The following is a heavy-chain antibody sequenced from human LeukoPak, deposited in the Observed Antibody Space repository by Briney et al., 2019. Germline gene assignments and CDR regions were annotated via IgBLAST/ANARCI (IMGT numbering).Heavy chain of an antibody. J-gene: IGHJ6*02. CDR3: ARDTRIAVAGFYYYGMDV. D-gene: IGHD6-19*01. CDR1: GFRFSGFW. CDR2: INQESSEK. V-gene: IGHV3-7*01. Sequence: PGGSLRLSCAASGFRFSGFWMSWVRQAPGKGPEWVANINQESSEKYYVDSVRGRFTISRGNAKNSLSLQMNSLRVEDTAVYYCARDTRIAVAGFYYYGMDVWGQGTTVTVSS.